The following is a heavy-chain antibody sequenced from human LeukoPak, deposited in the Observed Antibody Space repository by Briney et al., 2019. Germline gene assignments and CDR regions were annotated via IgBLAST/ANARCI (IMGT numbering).Heavy chain of an antibody. V-gene: IGHV4-61*02. J-gene: IGHJ4*02. D-gene: IGHD3-16*01. CDR2: IYTSGST. CDR3: ARGEGGYFDY. Sequence: SETLSLTCTVSGGSISSGSYYWSWIRQPAGKGLEWIGRIYTSGSTNYNPSLKSRVTISVDTSKNQFSLKLSSVTAADTAVYYCARGEGGYFDYWGQGTLVTVSS. CDR1: GGSISSGSYY.